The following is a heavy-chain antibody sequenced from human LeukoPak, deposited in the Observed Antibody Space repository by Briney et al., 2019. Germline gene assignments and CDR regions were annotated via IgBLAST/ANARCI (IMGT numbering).Heavy chain of an antibody. J-gene: IGHJ4*02. D-gene: IGHD5-18*01. CDR3: ARARYGYGPFDY. CDR1: GFTFSSYW. V-gene: IGHV3-74*01. CDR2: INGDGSSS. Sequence: GGTLRLSCAASGFTFSSYWMHWVRHAPGKGLVGVSRINGDGSSSAYADSVKGRFTISRDNAKNTLYLQMNSLTAEDTAVYYWARARYGYGPFDYWGQGTLVTVSS.